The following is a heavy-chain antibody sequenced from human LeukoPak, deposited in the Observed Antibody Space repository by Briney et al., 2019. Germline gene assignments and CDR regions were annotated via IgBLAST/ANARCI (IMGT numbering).Heavy chain of an antibody. J-gene: IGHJ6*02. D-gene: IGHD3-10*01. CDR3: ARDRYYYGSGSVGAYYGMDV. CDR1: GFTFSSYG. Sequence: GGSLRLSCAASGFTFSSYGMNWVRQAPGKGLEWVSSISSSSSYIYYADSVKGRFTISRDNAKNSLYLQMNSLRAEDTAVYYCARDRYYYGSGSVGAYYGMDVWGQGTTVTVSS. CDR2: ISSSSSYI. V-gene: IGHV3-21*01.